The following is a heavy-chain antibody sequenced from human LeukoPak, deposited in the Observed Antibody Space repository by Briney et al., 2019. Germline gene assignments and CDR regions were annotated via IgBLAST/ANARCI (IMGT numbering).Heavy chain of an antibody. J-gene: IGHJ5*02. CDR2: IYHSGST. CDR1: CGSISSGAYS. D-gene: IGHD1-26*01. Sequence: SQTLSLTCAVSCGSISSGAYSWSWIRQPPGKGLEWIGYIYHSGSTYYNPSLKSRVTISVDRSKNQFSLKLSSVTAADTAVYYCARVGGIVGANWFDPWGQGTLVTVSS. CDR3: ARVGGIVGANWFDP. V-gene: IGHV4-30-2*01.